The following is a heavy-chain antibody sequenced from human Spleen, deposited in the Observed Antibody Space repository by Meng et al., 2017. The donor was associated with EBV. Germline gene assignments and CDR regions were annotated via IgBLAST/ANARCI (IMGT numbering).Heavy chain of an antibody. CDR1: GFTVSSNS. J-gene: IGHJ4*02. V-gene: IGHV3-66*03. CDR2: IYSGGST. Sequence: VVLVESGGGLIQPGGSLRLSCAASGFTVSSNSMSWVRQAPGKGLEWVSVIYSGGSTYYAESVKGRFTISRDNSKNTLFLQMNSLRVEDTVVYYCARGLYYYDSSGYYIDYWGQGTLVTVSS. D-gene: IGHD3-22*01. CDR3: ARGLYYYDSSGYYIDY.